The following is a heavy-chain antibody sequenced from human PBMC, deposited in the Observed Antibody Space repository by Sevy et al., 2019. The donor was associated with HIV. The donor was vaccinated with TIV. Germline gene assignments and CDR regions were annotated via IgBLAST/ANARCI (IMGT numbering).Heavy chain of an antibody. V-gene: IGHV3-30*18. J-gene: IGHJ4*02. CDR3: AKDFFWSGYYYFDY. Sequence: GGSLRLSCAASGFTFSSHGMHWVRQAPGKGLEWVAVISYDGSNKYYADSVKGRFTISRDNSKNTLYLQMNSLRAEDTAVYYCAKDFFWSGYYYFDYWGQGTLVTVSS. CDR1: GFTFSSHG. D-gene: IGHD3-3*01. CDR2: ISYDGSNK.